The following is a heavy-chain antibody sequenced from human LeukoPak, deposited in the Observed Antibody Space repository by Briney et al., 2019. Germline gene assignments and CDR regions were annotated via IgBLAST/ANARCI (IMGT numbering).Heavy chain of an antibody. CDR2: ISAYNGNT. CDR1: GYTFTRYG. D-gene: IGHD3-10*01. CDR3: ARVGVLWFGESWEY. Sequence: ASVKVSCKASGYTFTRYGISWVRQAPGQGREWMGWISAYNGNTNYAQKLQGRVTMTTDTSTSTAYMELRSLRSDDTAVYYCARVGVLWFGESWEYWGQGTLVTVSS. J-gene: IGHJ4*02. V-gene: IGHV1-18*01.